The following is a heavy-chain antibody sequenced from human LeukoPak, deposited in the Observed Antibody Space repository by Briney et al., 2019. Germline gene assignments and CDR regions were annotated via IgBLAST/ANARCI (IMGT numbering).Heavy chain of an antibody. D-gene: IGHD6-19*01. Sequence: PGGSLRLSCAASGFTFSSYAMHWVRQAPGKGLGYVSAISSNGGSTYYANSVKGRFTISRDNSKNTLYLQMGSLRAEDMAVYYCARAGSSGWYEGAFDYWGQGTLVTVSS. J-gene: IGHJ4*02. V-gene: IGHV3-64*01. CDR1: GFTFSSYA. CDR2: ISSNGGST. CDR3: ARAGSSGWYEGAFDY.